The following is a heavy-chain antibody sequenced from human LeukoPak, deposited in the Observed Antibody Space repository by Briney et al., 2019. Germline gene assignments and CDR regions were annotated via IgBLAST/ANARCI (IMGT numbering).Heavy chain of an antibody. Sequence: GRSLRLSCAASGFTFNSYGMHWVRQAPGKGLEWVALIWYDESNEYYADSVKGRFTISRDYSKNTLYLQMNSLRAEDTAVYYCARVRWELRYYYYGMDVWGQGTTVTVS. CDR1: GFTFNSYG. CDR2: IWYDESNE. D-gene: IGHD1-26*01. J-gene: IGHJ6*02. V-gene: IGHV3-33*01. CDR3: ARVRWELRYYYYGMDV.